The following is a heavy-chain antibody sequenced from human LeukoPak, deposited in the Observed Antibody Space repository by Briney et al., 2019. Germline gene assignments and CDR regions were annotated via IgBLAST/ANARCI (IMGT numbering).Heavy chain of an antibody. CDR2: INHSGST. D-gene: IGHD6-25*01. Sequence: SETLSLTCAVYGGSFGGYYWSWIRQPPGKGLEWIGEINHSGSTNYNPSLKSRVTISVDTSKNQFSLKLSSVTAADTAVYYCARSRGNLYFQHWGQGTLVTVSS. J-gene: IGHJ1*01. V-gene: IGHV4-34*01. CDR1: GGSFGGYY. CDR3: ARSRGNLYFQH.